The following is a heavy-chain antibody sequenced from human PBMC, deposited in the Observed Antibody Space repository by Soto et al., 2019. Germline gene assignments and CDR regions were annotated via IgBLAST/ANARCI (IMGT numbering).Heavy chain of an antibody. Sequence: SVRSSVSGGTSIDLGCRRSIKQQTPGKGLEWIGYIYYSGSTNYNPSLKSRVTISVDTSKNQFSLKLSSVTAADTAVYYCAREPAPLYSSSWYYFDYSGEGTLVTVYS. CDR3: AREPAPLYSSSWYYFDY. J-gene: IGHJ4*02. D-gene: IGHD6-13*01. V-gene: IGHV4-61*08. CDR1: GGTSIDLGCR. CDR2: IYYSGST.